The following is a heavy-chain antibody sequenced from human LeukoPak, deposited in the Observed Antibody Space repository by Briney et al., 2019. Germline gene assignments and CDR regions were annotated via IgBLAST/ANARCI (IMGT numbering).Heavy chain of an antibody. CDR1: GGSISSSSYY. CDR3: ARRSYGDYVRDY. V-gene: IGHV4-39*01. Sequence: SETLSLTCTVSGGSISSSSYYWGWIRQPPGKGPEWIGSIYYSGSTYYNPSLKSRVTISVDTSKNQFSLKLSSVTAADTAVYYCARRSYGDYVRDYWGQGTLVTVSS. J-gene: IGHJ4*02. D-gene: IGHD4-17*01. CDR2: IYYSGST.